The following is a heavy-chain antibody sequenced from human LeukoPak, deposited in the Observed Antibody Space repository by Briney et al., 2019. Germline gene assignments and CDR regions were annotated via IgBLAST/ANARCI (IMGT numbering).Heavy chain of an antibody. CDR2: IYTSGST. D-gene: IGHD3-3*01. CDR1: GGSISSFY. CDR3: ARHVRFLEWLSSYYFDY. J-gene: IGHJ4*02. Sequence: SEALSLTCTVSGGSISSFYWSWIRQPPGKGLEWIGRIYTSGSTNYNPSLKSRVTMSVDTSKNQFSLKLNSVTAADTAVYYCARHVRFLEWLSSYYFDYWGQGTLVTVSS. V-gene: IGHV4-4*07.